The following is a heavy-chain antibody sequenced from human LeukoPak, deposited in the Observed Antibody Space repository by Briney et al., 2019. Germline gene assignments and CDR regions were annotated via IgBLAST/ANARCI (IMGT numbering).Heavy chain of an antibody. V-gene: IGHV4-30-2*01. CDR2: IYHSGST. Sequence: SQTLSLTCTVSGVSISSGGYYWSWIRQPPGKGLEWIGYIYHSGSTYYNPSLKSRVTISVDRSKNQFSLKLSSVTAADTAVYYCARINAYSNYFDYWGQGTLVTVSS. CDR1: GVSISSGGYY. J-gene: IGHJ4*02. CDR3: ARINAYSNYFDY. D-gene: IGHD4-11*01.